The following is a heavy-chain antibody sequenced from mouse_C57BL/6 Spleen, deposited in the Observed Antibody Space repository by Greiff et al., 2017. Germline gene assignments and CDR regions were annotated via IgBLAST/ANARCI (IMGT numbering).Heavy chain of an antibody. D-gene: IGHD4-1*01. CDR1: GYAFSSSW. CDR2: IYPGDGDT. V-gene: IGHV1-82*01. Sequence: QVQLQQSGPELVKPGASVKISCKASGYAFSSSWMNWVKQRPGKGLEWIGRIYPGDGDTNYNGKFKGKATLTADKSSSTAYMQLSSLTSEDSAVYFCARSNWDVRGYFDVWGTGTTVTVSS. CDR3: ARSNWDVRGYFDV. J-gene: IGHJ1*03.